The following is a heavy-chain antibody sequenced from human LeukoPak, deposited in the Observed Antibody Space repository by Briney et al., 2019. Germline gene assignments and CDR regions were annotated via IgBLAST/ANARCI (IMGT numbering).Heavy chain of an antibody. J-gene: IGHJ4*02. CDR2: IYYSGST. V-gene: IGHV4-59*01. CDR1: GGSISRYY. D-gene: IGHD5-24*01. CDR3: ARGVMATIVQFDY. Sequence: SETLSLTCTVSGGSISRYYWNWIRQPPGKGLEWIGYIYYSGSTNYNPSFKSRVTISVDTSKNQFSLKLSSVTAADTAVYYCARGVMATIVQFDYWGQGTLVTVSS.